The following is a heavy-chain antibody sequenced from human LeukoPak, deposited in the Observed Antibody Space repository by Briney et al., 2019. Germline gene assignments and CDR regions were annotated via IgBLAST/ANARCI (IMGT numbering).Heavy chain of an antibody. CDR1: GFTFDDFG. J-gene: IGHJ5*02. D-gene: IGHD4-17*01. CDR3: AKDRDDYGDDR. CDR2: IRSDGSNK. Sequence: GGSLRLSCAASGFTFDDFGMHWVRQAPGKGLEWVALIRSDGSNKYYADSVKGRLTISRDNSKNTLYLQMSSLRVEDTAVYYCAKDRDDYGDDRWGQGILVTVST. V-gene: IGHV3-30*02.